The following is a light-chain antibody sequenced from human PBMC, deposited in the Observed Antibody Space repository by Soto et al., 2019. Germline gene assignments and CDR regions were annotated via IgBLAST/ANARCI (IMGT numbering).Light chain of an antibody. V-gene: IGLV2-18*02. Sequence: QSALTQPPSVSGSPGQSVTISCTGTSSDVGSDNRVSWYQQPPGTAPKLRIYEVSNRPSGVPDRFSGSKSGNTASLTISGLQAEDEADYYCSSYTISSTYVFGTGTKLTVL. J-gene: IGLJ1*01. CDR3: SSYTISSTYV. CDR2: EVS. CDR1: SSDVGSDNR.